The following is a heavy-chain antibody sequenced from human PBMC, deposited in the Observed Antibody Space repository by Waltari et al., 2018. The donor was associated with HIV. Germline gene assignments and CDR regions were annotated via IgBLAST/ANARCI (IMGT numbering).Heavy chain of an antibody. V-gene: IGHV5-51*03. CDR1: GYSFLCHW. CDR2: IYPADSDT. J-gene: IGHJ3*01. Sequence: EVQLVQSGAELKKPGESLRISCKGSGYSFLCHWIGWVRQKPGKGLEWMGSIYPADSDTKYSPSFQGQVTISADKSIGTAYLHWSSLKVADTAMYYCAKLQNGFDFWGQGTRLTVSS. CDR3: AKLQNGFDF.